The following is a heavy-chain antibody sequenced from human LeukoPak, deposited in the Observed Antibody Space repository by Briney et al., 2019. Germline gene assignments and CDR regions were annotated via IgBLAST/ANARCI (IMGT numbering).Heavy chain of an antibody. D-gene: IGHD3-10*01. J-gene: IGHJ4*02. CDR3: AKSYGSGSNIDY. V-gene: IGHV3-23*01. CDR1: GLTFRSYA. CDR2: ISSNGGST. Sequence: GGSMRLSCAASGLTFRSYAMSWVRQAPGKGLEWVSGISSNGGSTYYADSVKGRFTISRDNSKNTLYVQMNSLRAEDTAVYYCAKSYGSGSNIDYWGQGSLVTVSS.